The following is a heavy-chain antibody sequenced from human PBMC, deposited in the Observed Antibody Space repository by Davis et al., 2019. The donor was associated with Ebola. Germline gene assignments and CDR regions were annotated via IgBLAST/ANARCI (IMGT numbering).Heavy chain of an antibody. CDR1: GYSFTSYC. Sequence: PGGSLRLSCKGSGYSFTSYCIGWVRQMPGKGLEWMGIIYPGDSDTRYSPSFQGQVTISADKSISTAYLQWSSLKASDTAMYYCTRHVLEKYGMDVWGQGTTVTVSS. CDR3: TRHVLEKYGMDV. CDR2: IYPGDSDT. V-gene: IGHV5-51*01. J-gene: IGHJ6*02.